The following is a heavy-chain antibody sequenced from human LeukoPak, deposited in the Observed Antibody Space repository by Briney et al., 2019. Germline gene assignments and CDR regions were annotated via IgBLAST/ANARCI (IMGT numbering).Heavy chain of an antibody. J-gene: IGHJ2*01. CDR1: GYSISSGYY. CDR2: IYHSGST. D-gene: IGHD2-2*01. CDR3: ARPPSAVHWYFDL. Sequence: SETLSLTCAVSGYSISSGYYWGWIRQPPGKGLEWIGSIYHSGSTYYNPSLKSRVTISVDTSKNQFSLKLSSGTAADTAVYYCARPPSAVHWYFDLWGRGTLVTVSS. V-gene: IGHV4-38-2*01.